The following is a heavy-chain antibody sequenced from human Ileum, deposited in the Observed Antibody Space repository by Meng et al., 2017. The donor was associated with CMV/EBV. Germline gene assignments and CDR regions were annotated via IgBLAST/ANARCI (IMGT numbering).Heavy chain of an antibody. Sequence: SAPGPVTPSHTLSLPRTLPGESISDGVNYLSWIRQSPEKGLEWIRHVYYTGTTYYNRSLRSRVAISIDTSNNEFSLKLSSVTAADTAVYYCARMPGRRFDSWGQGTLVTVSS. CDR2: VYYTGTT. CDR3: ARMPGRRFDS. D-gene: IGHD2-2*01. J-gene: IGHJ5*01. V-gene: IGHV4-30-4*08. CDR1: GESISDGVNY.